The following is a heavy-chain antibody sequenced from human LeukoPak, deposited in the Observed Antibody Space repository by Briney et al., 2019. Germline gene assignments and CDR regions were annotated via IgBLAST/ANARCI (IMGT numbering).Heavy chain of an antibody. J-gene: IGHJ4*02. V-gene: IGHV3-66*01. CDR1: GFTVSSNY. CDR3: AKSGYNYDSDAYAFIDY. CDR2: IYSSRGT. D-gene: IGHD3-22*01. Sequence: GGSLRLSCAASGFTVSSNYMSWVRQAPGKGLEWVSIIYSSRGTNYADSVKGRFTISRDNSKNTLYLQMNSLRAEDTAVYYCAKSGYNYDSDAYAFIDYWGQGTLVTVSS.